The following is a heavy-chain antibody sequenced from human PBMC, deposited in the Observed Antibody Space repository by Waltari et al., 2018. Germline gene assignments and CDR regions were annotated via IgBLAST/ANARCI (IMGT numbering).Heavy chain of an antibody. J-gene: IGHJ3*02. CDR1: GFTFSSYS. D-gene: IGHD2-2*01. CDR2: ISSSSSYI. CDR3: ARAIVVVPAALSYAFDI. Sequence: EVQLVESGGGLVKPWGSLRLSCAASGFTFSSYSMNWVRQAPGKGLEWVSSISSSSSYIYYADSVKGRFTISRDNAKNSLYLQMNSLRAEDTAVYYCARAIVVVPAALSYAFDIWGQGTMVTVSS. V-gene: IGHV3-21*01.